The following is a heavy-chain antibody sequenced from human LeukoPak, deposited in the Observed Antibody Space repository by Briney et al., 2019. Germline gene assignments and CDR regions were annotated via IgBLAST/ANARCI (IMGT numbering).Heavy chain of an antibody. Sequence: GGSLRFSGAASGFTLSNNWMSGVGQGPGKGRGGGGKINQEGSEKYYVVSVTARLTISRDNAKKSLYLQMHSLRAEDTAVYYCARDTRYCVSTSCCTRSFDIWGQGTLVSVSS. CDR1: GFTLSNNW. V-gene: IGHV3-7*01. J-gene: IGHJ3*02. D-gene: IGHD2-2*02. CDR2: INQEGSEK. CDR3: ARDTRYCVSTSCCTRSFDI.